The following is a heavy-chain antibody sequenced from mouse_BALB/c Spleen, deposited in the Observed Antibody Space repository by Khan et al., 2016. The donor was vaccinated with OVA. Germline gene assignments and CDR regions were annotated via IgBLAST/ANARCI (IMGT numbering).Heavy chain of an antibody. Sequence: QVQLQQSGAELVRPGASVKLSCKTSGYIFTSYWIHWVKQRSGQGLEWIARIYPGTDNTYYNEKFKDKATLTADKSSSTAYMQLSSLKSEDSDVYFCARKEALYNFDHWGQGTTLTVSS. CDR3: ARKEALYNFDH. J-gene: IGHJ2*01. CDR1: GYIFTSYW. V-gene: IGHV1S132*01. CDR2: IYPGTDNT.